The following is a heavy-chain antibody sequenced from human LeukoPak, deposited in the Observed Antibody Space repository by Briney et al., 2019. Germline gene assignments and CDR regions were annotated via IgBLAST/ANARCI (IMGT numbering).Heavy chain of an antibody. Sequence: PGGSLRLSCAASGFTFNTYAMSWVRQAPGKGLEWVSSISDTGGSTYYADSVKGRFTISRDNSKNTLYLQMNSLRAEDTAVFYCARDPYYYDTSGYYYDYWGQGTLVTVSS. CDR1: GFTFNTYA. V-gene: IGHV3-23*01. CDR2: ISDTGGST. CDR3: ARDPYYYDTSGYYYDY. D-gene: IGHD3-22*01. J-gene: IGHJ4*02.